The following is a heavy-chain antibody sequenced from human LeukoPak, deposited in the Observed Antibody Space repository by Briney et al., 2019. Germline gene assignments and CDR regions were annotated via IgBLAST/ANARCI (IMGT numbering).Heavy chain of an antibody. D-gene: IGHD2-15*01. J-gene: IGHJ6*03. V-gene: IGHV3-21*01. Sequence: GGSLRLSCAASGFTFSSYSMNWVRQAPGKGLEWASSISSSSSYIYYADSVKGRFTISRDNAKNSLYLQMNSLRAEDTAVYYCARLDCSGGSCYWSENYYMDVWGKGTTVTVSS. CDR1: GFTFSSYS. CDR2: ISSSSSYI. CDR3: ARLDCSGGSCYWSENYYMDV.